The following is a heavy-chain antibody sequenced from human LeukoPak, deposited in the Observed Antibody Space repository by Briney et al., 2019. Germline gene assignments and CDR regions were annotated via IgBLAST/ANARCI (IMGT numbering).Heavy chain of an antibody. CDR1: GFTFSSYG. CDR2: IWYDGSNK. D-gene: IGHD3-10*01. V-gene: IGHV3-33*06. CDR3: AKDSSGGSGPVCCYMDV. Sequence: PGGSLRLSCAASGFTFSSYGMHWVRQAPGKGLEWVAVIWYDGSNKYYADSVKGRFTISRDNSKNTPYLQMNSLRAEDTAVYYCAKDSSGGSGPVCCYMDVWGKGTTVTVSS. J-gene: IGHJ6*03.